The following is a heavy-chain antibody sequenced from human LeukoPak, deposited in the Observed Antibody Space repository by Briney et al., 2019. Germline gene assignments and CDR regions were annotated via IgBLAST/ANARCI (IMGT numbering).Heavy chain of an antibody. D-gene: IGHD1-26*01. CDR3: ATVKGAYQYYFDY. CDR2: FDPEDGET. CDR1: GYTLTELS. V-gene: IGHV1-24*01. Sequence: ASVKVSCKVSGYTLTELSMHWVRQAPGKGLEWMGGFDPEDGETIYAQKFQGRVTMTEDTSTDTAYMELSSLRFEDTAVYYCATVKGAYQYYFDYWGQGTLVTVSS. J-gene: IGHJ4*02.